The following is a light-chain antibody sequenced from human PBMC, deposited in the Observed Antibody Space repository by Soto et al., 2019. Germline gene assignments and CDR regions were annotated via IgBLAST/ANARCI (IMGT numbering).Light chain of an antibody. CDR1: SSDIGGYNY. CDR3: SSSTSTSTLYV. CDR2: DVS. V-gene: IGLV2-14*03. J-gene: IGLJ1*01. Sequence: QSALTQPASVSGSPGQSITISCTGTSSDIGGYNYVSWYQQLPGKVPKLIIYDVSNRPSGVSDRFSGSKYGNAASLTISGLQDADEADYYCSSSTSTSTLYVFGTGTKLTVL.